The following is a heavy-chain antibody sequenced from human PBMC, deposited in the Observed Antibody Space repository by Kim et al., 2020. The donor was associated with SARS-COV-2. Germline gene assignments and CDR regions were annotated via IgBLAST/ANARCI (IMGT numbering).Heavy chain of an antibody. CDR3: AKARGVTHYYYYGMDV. Sequence: GGSLRLSCAASGFTFDDYAMHWVRQAPGKGLEWVSLISWDGGSTYYADSVKGRFTISRDNSKNSLYLQMNSLRAEDTALYYCAKARGVTHYYYYGMDVWGQGTTVTVSS. CDR1: GFTFDDYA. J-gene: IGHJ6*02. V-gene: IGHV3-43D*03. D-gene: IGHD3-10*01. CDR2: ISWDGGST.